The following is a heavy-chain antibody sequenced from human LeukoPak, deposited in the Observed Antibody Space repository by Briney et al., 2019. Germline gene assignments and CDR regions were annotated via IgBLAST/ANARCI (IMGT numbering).Heavy chain of an antibody. CDR1: GFTFDDYA. D-gene: IGHD3-10*01. Sequence: PGRSLRLSCAAPGFTFDDYAMHWVRQAPGKGLEWVSGISWNSGSIGYADSVKGRFTISRDNAKNSLYLQMNSLRAEDMALYYCAKDKGTMVRGVIRAFDIWGQGTMVTVSS. V-gene: IGHV3-9*03. J-gene: IGHJ3*02. CDR2: ISWNSGSI. CDR3: AKDKGTMVRGVIRAFDI.